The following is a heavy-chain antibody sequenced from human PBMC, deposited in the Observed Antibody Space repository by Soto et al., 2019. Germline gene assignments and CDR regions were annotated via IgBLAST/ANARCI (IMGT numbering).Heavy chain of an antibody. CDR2: ISNDGTNK. D-gene: IGHD2-15*01. V-gene: IGHV3-30*18. Sequence: PGGSLRLSCAASGFTFRSYGMHWVRQAPGKGLEWLAVISNDGTNKYLAESVKGRLTLSRDNSRNTLSLEINNLRPEDTAAYDCGKDTLDCSGGDCPLYYYYGMDVWGQGTTVTVS. CDR3: GKDTLDCSGGDCPLYYYYGMDV. J-gene: IGHJ6*02. CDR1: GFTFRSYG.